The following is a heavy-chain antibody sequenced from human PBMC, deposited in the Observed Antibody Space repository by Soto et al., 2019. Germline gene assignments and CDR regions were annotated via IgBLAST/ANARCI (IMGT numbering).Heavy chain of an antibody. CDR1: GFSLSTSGVG. CDR3: AHRRGIAAAANWFDP. CDR2: IYWDDDK. J-gene: IGHJ5*02. D-gene: IGHD6-13*01. V-gene: IGHV2-5*02. Sequence: QITLKESGPTLVKPTQTLTLACTFSGFSLSTSGVGVGWIRQPPGKALEWLALIYWDDDKRYSPSLKSRLTIXXDXSXIPVVLTMTNMDPVDTATYYCAHRRGIAAAANWFDPWGQGTLVTVSS.